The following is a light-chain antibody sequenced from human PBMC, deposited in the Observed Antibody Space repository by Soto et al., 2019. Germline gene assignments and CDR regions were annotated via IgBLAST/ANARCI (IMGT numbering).Light chain of an antibody. CDR3: SSYAGSNNLGV. Sequence: QSALTQPPSASGSPGRSVTISCTGTSSDVGGYNYVSWYQQHPGKAPKVMIYEVSKRPSGVPDRFSGSKSGNSASLTVSGLQAEDEADYYCSSYAGSNNLGVFGTGTKLTVL. CDR2: EVS. V-gene: IGLV2-8*01. CDR1: SSDVGGYNY. J-gene: IGLJ1*01.